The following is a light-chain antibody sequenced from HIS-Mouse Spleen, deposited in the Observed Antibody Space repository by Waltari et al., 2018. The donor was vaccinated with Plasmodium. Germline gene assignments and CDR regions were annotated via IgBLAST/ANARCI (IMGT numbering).Light chain of an antibody. V-gene: IGLV3-10*01. CDR3: YSTDSSGNHRV. J-gene: IGLJ3*02. CDR1: ALPNQY. CDR2: EDS. Sequence: SYDLTQPPLVSVSPGQTARFTCPGDALPNQYAYWYPQKSGPAPVLVIYEDSQRPSGIPERFSGSSSGTMANLTISGAQVEDEADYYCYSTDSSGNHRVFGGGTKLTVL.